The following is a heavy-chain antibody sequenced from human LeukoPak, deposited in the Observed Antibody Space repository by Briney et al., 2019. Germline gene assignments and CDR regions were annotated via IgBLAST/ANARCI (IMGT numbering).Heavy chain of an antibody. D-gene: IGHD3-10*01. J-gene: IGHJ6*03. CDR3: ARDTRHYGSGSQKRLRYYYYMDV. CDR1: GGSISSGGYY. CDR2: IYYSGST. Sequence: SETLSLTCTVSGGSISSGGYYWSWIRQHPGKGLEWIGYIYYSGSTYYNPSLKSRVTISVATSKNQFSLKLSSVPAADTAVYYCARDTRHYGSGSQKRLRYYYYMDVWGKGTTVTVSS. V-gene: IGHV4-31*03.